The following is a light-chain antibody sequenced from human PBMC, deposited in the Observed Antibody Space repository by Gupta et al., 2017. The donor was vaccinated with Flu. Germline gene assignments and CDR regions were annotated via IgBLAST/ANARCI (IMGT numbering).Light chain of an antibody. J-gene: IGLJ3*02. Sequence: QSVLTQPPSVSGAPGQRVTISCTGSSSNIGARYNVHWYQQVPGRAPKLLIYANTNRPSGVPDRFSGSKSATSVSLAITGLQPEDEADYYCQSYDSSGSGWVFGGGTKLTVL. CDR3: QSYDSSGSGWV. CDR2: ANT. CDR1: SSNIGARYN. V-gene: IGLV1-40*01.